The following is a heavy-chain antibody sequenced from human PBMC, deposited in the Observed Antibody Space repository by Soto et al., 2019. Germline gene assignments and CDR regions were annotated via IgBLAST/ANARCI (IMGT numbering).Heavy chain of an antibody. CDR3: ASGLDCSSNSCYYYYGMDV. J-gene: IGHJ6*02. Sequence: ASVKVSCKASGYTFTGYYMHWVRQAPGQGLEWMGWINPNSGGTNYAQKFQGWVTMTRDTSISTAYMELSRLRSDDTAVYYCASGLDCSSNSCYYYYGMDVWGQGTTVTVSS. CDR1: GYTFTGYY. V-gene: IGHV1-2*04. D-gene: IGHD2-2*01. CDR2: INPNSGGT.